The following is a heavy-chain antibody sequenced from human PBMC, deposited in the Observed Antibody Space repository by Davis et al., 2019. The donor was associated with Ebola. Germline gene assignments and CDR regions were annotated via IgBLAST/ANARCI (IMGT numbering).Heavy chain of an antibody. J-gene: IGHJ3*01. CDR2: IYHTGYT. CDR3: ARWAWHSTSSVSAFDF. Sequence: SETLSLTCTVSGASISDYYWNWMRQPPGRGLEWIGYIYHTGYTKYNPTLRSRVIMSVDTSTSQLSLRLNSVTAADTAVYYCARWAWHSTSSVSAFDFWGPGTMVTASS. D-gene: IGHD6-6*01. CDR1: GASISDYY. V-gene: IGHV4-59*08.